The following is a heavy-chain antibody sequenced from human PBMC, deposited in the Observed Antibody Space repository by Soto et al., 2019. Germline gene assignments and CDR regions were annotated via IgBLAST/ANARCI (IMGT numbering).Heavy chain of an antibody. D-gene: IGHD3-22*01. V-gene: IGHV1-69*01. J-gene: IGHJ5*02. CDR1: GGTFTYYG. CDR3: ERDLVTTIAGPPRRETYGWLDP. CDR2: IIPIIGPA. Sequence: QVQLVQSGAEVKRPGSSVKLSCKASGGTFTYYGISWVRQAPGQGHEWMGGIIPIIGPATYAQKFQGRVTITADQSTSTAYMELSSLGSEDTALYYCERDLVTTIAGPPRRETYGWLDPWGQGTLVTVSS.